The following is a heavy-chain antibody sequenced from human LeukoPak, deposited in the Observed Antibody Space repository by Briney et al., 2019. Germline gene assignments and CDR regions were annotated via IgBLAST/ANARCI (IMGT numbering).Heavy chain of an antibody. V-gene: IGHV4-34*01. J-gene: IGHJ4*02. CDR1: GGSFSGYY. D-gene: IGHD3-22*01. CDR3: ARIRDYYDSSGYYYVTYFDY. CDR2: MNHSGST. Sequence: PSETLSLTCAVYGGSFSGYYWSWIRQPPGKGLEWIGEMNHSGSTNYNPSLKSRATISVDTSKNQFSLKLSSVTASDTAVYYCARIRDYYDSSGYYYVTYFDYWGQGTLVTVPS.